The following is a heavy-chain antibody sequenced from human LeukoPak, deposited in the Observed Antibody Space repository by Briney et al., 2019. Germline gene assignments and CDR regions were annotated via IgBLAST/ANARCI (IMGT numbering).Heavy chain of an antibody. CDR2: IVVGSGNT. CDR1: GFTFTSSA. Sequence: SVKVSCKASGFTFTSSAMQWVRQARGQRLEWIGWIVVGSGNTNYAQKFQERVTITRDMSTSTAYMELSSLRSEDTAVYYCAAVLGDSSGYYSFLGYWGQGTLVTVSS. J-gene: IGHJ4*02. CDR3: AAVLGDSSGYYSFLGY. D-gene: IGHD3-22*01. V-gene: IGHV1-58*02.